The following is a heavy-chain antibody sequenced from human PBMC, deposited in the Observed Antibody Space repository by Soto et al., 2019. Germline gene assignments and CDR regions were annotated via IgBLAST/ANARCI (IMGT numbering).Heavy chain of an antibody. V-gene: IGHV4-4*02. Sequence: QVQLQESGPGLVKPSGTLSLTCAVSGGSISSSNWWSWVRQPPGKGLERIGEIYHSGSTNYNPSLKSRVTISVDKSKNQFSLKLSSVTAADTAVYYCARDRREEGSGFYYYYGMDVWGQGTTVTVSS. D-gene: IGHD3-10*01. CDR3: ARDRREEGSGFYYYYGMDV. CDR2: IYHSGST. J-gene: IGHJ6*02. CDR1: GGSISSSNW.